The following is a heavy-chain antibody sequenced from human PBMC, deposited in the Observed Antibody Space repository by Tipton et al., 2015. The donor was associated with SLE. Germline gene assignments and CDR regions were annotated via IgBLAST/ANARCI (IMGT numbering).Heavy chain of an antibody. Sequence: TLSLTCTVSGGSISSGYYWGWIRQPPGKGLEWIGSIYYSGSPYYNPSLKSRVTISVDTSKNQFSLKLSSVTAADTAVYYCARHPQYYYGSGSWDFDIWGQGTMVTVSS. V-gene: IGHV4-39*01. CDR1: GGSISSGYY. CDR2: IYYSGSP. CDR3: ARHPQYYYGSGSWDFDI. J-gene: IGHJ3*02. D-gene: IGHD3-10*01.